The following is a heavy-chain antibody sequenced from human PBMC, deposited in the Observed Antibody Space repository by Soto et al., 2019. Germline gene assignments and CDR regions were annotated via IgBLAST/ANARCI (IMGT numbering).Heavy chain of an antibody. V-gene: IGHV1-18*01. J-gene: IGHJ4*02. CDR3: ARENIYFDY. CDR1: GYTFRNFG. CDR2: ISAYNANA. Sequence: QIQLLQSGAEVKKPGASVKVTCQASGYTFRNFGIRWVRQAPGQGLEWMGWISAYNANANYAQKFQGRLTMTADTSKSTAYMELRSLRSDDTAVYYCARENIYFDYWGQGTLVTVSS.